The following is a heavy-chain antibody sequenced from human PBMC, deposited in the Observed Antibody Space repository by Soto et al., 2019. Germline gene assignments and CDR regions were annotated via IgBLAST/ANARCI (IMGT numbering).Heavy chain of an antibody. CDR3: ARLGSGYDWFHFDY. V-gene: IGHV4-61*08. CDR2: IYYSGST. D-gene: IGHD5-12*01. J-gene: IGHJ4*02. CDR1: GGSISSGGYS. Sequence: SETLSLTCAVSGGSISSGGYSWSWIRQPPGKGLEWIGYIYYSGSTNYNPSLKSRVTISVDTSKTQFSLKLSSVTAADTAVYYCARLGSGYDWFHFDYWGQGTLVTVSS.